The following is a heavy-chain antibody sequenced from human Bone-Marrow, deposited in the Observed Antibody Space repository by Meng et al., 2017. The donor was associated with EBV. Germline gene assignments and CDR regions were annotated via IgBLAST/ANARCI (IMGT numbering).Heavy chain of an antibody. V-gene: IGHV1-69*01. CDR1: RDTPRSYS. J-gene: IGHJ4*02. D-gene: IGHD3-9*01. Sequence: QVQRVPPGTELKKPGPSVKVPCKASRDTPRSYSIIWVRQVPGQGLEWMGEIIPIFGTTDHAQKYQGRVTITADESTRTVYMELNSLTSEDSAMYYCASGHNSSHQRRRYFFSWGQGTLVTVSS. CDR3: ASGHNSSHQRRRYFFS. CDR2: IIPIFGTT.